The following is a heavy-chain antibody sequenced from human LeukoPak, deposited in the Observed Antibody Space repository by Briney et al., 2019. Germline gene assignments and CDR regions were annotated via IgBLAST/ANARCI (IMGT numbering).Heavy chain of an antibody. J-gene: IGHJ4*02. CDR2: ITSATVTL. CDR3: ARGYCSSTDCHLARHFEY. D-gene: IGHD2-2*01. V-gene: IGHV3-48*02. Sequence: GGSLRLSCAASGFTFSTSGVGWVRQAPGKGLEWLSYITSATVTLYMDSVKGRFTISRDNAKNSLYLQMNGLREEDTAVCYCARGYCSSTDCHLARHFEYWGQGTRVTVSS. CDR1: GFTFSTSG.